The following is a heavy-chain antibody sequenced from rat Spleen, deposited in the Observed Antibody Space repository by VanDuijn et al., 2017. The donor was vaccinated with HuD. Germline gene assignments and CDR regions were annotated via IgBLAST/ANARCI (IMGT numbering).Heavy chain of an antibody. D-gene: IGHD1-2*01. V-gene: IGHV5-25*01. CDR1: GFTFSNYD. Sequence: EVQLVESGGGLVQPGRSLKLSCAASGFTFSNYDMAWVRQAPTKGLEWIASISTGGGNTYYRDSVKGRFTIFRDNAKSSLYLQMDSLRSEDTATYYCGRHYHTSYIYFDYWGQGVMVTVSS. J-gene: IGHJ2*01. CDR2: ISTGGGNT. CDR3: GRHYHTSYIYFDY.